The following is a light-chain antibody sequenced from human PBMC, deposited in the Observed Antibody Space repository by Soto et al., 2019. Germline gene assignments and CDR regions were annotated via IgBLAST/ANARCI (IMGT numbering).Light chain of an antibody. Sequence: IVVTQSPDSLAVSLGERASLNCKSSQNNKNYLAWYQQKAGQPPKLLIDGASTRASGVPDRLSGSGSGTDFTLTSSRLQAEDVAVYYCQLYYNSWTFGQGTKVDIK. J-gene: IGKJ1*01. CDR3: QLYYNSWT. V-gene: IGKV4-1*01. CDR2: GAS. CDR1: QNNKNY.